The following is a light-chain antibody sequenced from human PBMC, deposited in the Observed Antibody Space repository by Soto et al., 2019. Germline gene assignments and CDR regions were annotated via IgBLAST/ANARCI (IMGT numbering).Light chain of an antibody. V-gene: IGLV1-40*01. CDR1: SSNIGAGYD. J-gene: IGLJ1*01. CDR2: GNS. Sequence: QSVLTQPPSVSGAPGQRVTISCTGSSSNIGAGYDVHWYQQLPGTAPKLLIYGNSNRPSGVPDRFSSSKSGTSASLAITGLQAEDEADYYCQSYDSSLSGYVFGTGTKLIVL. CDR3: QSYDSSLSGYV.